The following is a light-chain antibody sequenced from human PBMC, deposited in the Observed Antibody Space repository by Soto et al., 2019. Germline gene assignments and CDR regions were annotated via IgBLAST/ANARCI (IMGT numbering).Light chain of an antibody. V-gene: IGKV3-15*01. CDR1: QSVSSN. J-gene: IGKJ1*01. CDR2: GAS. Sequence: EIVMTQSPATLSVSPGERATLSCRASQSVSSNLAWYQERPGQAPRLLSHGASTRAPGVPARVGGGGSGRECTLTNSSLQSEDFAVYHCQQYHNWHPMISRWTIGQGTKEDIK. CDR3: QQYHNWHPMISRWT.